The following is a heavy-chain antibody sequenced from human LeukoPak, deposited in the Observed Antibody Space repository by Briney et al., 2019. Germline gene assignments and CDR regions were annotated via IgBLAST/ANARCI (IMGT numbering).Heavy chain of an antibody. J-gene: IGHJ5*02. Sequence: PLETPSLTCTLSGGSITRDYWSTIRQPAGQGLGWIGRIYTSGSTNYTPSLKSRVTMSVDTSKNQFSLKLSSVTAADTAVYYCARGSVNWFYPWGQGTLVTVSS. CDR2: IYTSGST. CDR3: ARGSVNWFYP. V-gene: IGHV4-4*07. D-gene: IGHD3-10*01. CDR1: GGSITRDY.